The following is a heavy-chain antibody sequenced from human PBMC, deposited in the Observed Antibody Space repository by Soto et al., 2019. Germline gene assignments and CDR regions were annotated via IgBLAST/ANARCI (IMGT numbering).Heavy chain of an antibody. Sequence: SVKVSCQASGCTFTSYYMHWVRQAPVQGLEWMGVINPSGGSASYSQKFQGRVTMTRDTSTSTVYMELSSLRSEDTAVYYCASDLNVDTAMIWFDPWGQGTLVTVSS. J-gene: IGHJ5*02. CDR3: ASDLNVDTAMIWFDP. V-gene: IGHV1-46*01. CDR1: GCTFTSYY. CDR2: INPSGGSA. D-gene: IGHD5-18*01.